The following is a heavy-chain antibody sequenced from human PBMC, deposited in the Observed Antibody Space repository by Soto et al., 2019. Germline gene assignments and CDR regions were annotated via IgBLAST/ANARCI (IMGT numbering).Heavy chain of an antibody. CDR3: ARTGVAGISGWFDP. Sequence: ESGGGLVQPGGSLRLSCAASGFTFNSYSMNWVRQAPGKGLEWVSYISTGGTTIYYADSVKGRFTISRDNAKNSLYLQMNSLRAEDTAVYHCARTGVAGISGWFDPWGQGTLVTVSS. V-gene: IGHV3-48*01. CDR1: GFTFNSYS. CDR2: ISTGGTTI. J-gene: IGHJ5*02. D-gene: IGHD6-19*01.